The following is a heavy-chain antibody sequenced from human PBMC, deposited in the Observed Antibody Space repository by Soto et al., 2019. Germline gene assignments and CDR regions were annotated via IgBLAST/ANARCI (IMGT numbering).Heavy chain of an antibody. J-gene: IGHJ3*01. Sequence: EVQLVESGGGLVQPGGSLRLSCAASGFTFSNYWIHWVRQATGKGLVWVSRIKGDGINTNYADSVEGRFTISRDNAKNTVYLHLNSLRAEATAAYYCARGIPGHYGFDVWGQGTMVTVSS. CDR1: GFTFSNYW. CDR3: ARGIPGHYGFDV. CDR2: IKGDGINT. V-gene: IGHV3-74*01. D-gene: IGHD1-20*01.